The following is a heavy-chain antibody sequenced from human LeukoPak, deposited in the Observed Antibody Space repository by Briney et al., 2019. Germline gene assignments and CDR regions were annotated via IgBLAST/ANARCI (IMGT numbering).Heavy chain of an antibody. Sequence: PSETLSLTCAVYGGSFSGYYWSWIRQPPGKGLEWIGEINHSGSTNYNPSLKSRVTISVDTSKNQFSLSLSSVTAADTAVYYCARTIPDSSGYYYSDYWGQGALVTVSS. D-gene: IGHD3-22*01. V-gene: IGHV4-34*01. CDR1: GGSFSGYY. J-gene: IGHJ4*02. CDR2: INHSGST. CDR3: ARTIPDSSGYYYSDY.